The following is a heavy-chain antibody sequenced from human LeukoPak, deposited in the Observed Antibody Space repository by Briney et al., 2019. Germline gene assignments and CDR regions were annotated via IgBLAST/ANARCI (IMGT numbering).Heavy chain of an antibody. CDR2: ISYDGSNK. J-gene: IGHJ4*02. V-gene: IGHV3-30*04. D-gene: IGHD6-19*01. CDR1: GFTFSSYA. CDR3: APDPSSQWLVLHVV. Sequence: PGRSLRLSCAASGFTFSSYAMHWVRQAPGKGLEWVAVISYDGSNKYYADSVKGRFTISRDNSKNTLYLQMNSLRAEDTAVYYCAPDPSSQWLVLHVVWGQGTLVTVSS.